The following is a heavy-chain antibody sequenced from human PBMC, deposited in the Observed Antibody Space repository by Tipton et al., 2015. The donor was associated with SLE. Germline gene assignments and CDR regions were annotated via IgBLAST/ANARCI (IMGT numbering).Heavy chain of an antibody. CDR1: GLKFSDYG. Sequence: SLRLSCAASGLKFSDYGMHWVRQAPGKGLEWATFIRSDGSQYYADSVKGRFSISRDNSKNTLYLQMISLTIEDTAVYYCAASGGHWGQGTLVTVSS. J-gene: IGHJ4*02. V-gene: IGHV3-30*02. D-gene: IGHD1-26*01. CDR2: IRSDGSQ. CDR3: AASGGH.